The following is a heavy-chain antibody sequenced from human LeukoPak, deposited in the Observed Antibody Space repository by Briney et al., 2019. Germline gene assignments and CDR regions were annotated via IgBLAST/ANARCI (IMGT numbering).Heavy chain of an antibody. Sequence: SAKASCKASGYTFTNYYVHWVRQAPGQGLEWMGIIKPSGGGTSYALKFQGRVTMTRDTSTSTAYMELSSLRSEDTAVYYCARDHFDSSGYYYLLGYFEHWGQGTLVTVSS. CDR1: GYTFTNYY. CDR3: ARDHFDSSGYYYLLGYFEH. CDR2: IKPSGGGT. D-gene: IGHD3-22*01. V-gene: IGHV1-46*01. J-gene: IGHJ1*01.